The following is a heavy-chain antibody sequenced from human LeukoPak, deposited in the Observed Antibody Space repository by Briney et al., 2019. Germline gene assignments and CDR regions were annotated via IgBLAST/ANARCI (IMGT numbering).Heavy chain of an antibody. CDR3: ARDGPPYSSSWSYYFDF. Sequence: PGGSLRLSCEASGFTFSSYGTHWVRQAPGKGLEWVAVMSYDGSNKYYADSVKGRFTISRDNSRNTLYLQMNSLRTEDTAVYYCARDGPPYSSSWSYYFDFWGQGTLVTVSS. CDR2: MSYDGSNK. D-gene: IGHD6-13*01. V-gene: IGHV3-30*03. CDR1: GFTFSSYG. J-gene: IGHJ4*02.